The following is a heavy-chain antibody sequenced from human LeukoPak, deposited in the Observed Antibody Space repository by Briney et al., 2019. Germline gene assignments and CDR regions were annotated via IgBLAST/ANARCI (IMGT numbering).Heavy chain of an antibody. J-gene: IGHJ3*02. CDR3: ARRPSSTSCYKRACGAFDI. Sequence: SETLSLTCTVSGGSISSSSYYWGWIRQPPGKGLEWIGSIYYSGSTYYNPSLKSRVTISVDTSKNQFSLKLSSVTAADTAVYYCARRPSSTSCYKRACGAFDIWGQGTMVTVSS. CDR1: GGSISSSSYY. D-gene: IGHD2-2*02. V-gene: IGHV4-39*01. CDR2: IYYSGST.